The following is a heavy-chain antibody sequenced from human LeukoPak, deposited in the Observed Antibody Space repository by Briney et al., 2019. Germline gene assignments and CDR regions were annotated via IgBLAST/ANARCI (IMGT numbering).Heavy chain of an antibody. V-gene: IGHV4-59*01. D-gene: IGHD7-27*01. CDR3: ARWGRPNFDY. CDR1: GGSIRSYS. J-gene: IGHJ4*02. CDR2: ISDSGST. Sequence: SETLSLTCTVSGGSIRSYSWSWLRQPPGKGLEWIGYISDSGSTYYNPSLKTRITISLDTSKNQFSLKLSSATAADTAVYYCARWGRPNFDYWGQGTLVTVSS.